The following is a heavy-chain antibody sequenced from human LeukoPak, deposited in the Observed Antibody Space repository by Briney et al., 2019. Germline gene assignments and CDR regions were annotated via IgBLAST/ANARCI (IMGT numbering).Heavy chain of an antibody. CDR3: ARGLIAAAGAYFDY. CDR1: GGSFSGYY. D-gene: IGHD6-13*01. J-gene: IGHJ4*02. Sequence: PETLSLTCAVYGGSFSGYYWSWIRQPPGKGLEWIGEINHSGSTNYNPSLKSRVTISVGTSKNQFSLKLSSVTAADTAVYYCARGLIAAAGAYFDYWGQGTLVTVSP. CDR2: INHSGST. V-gene: IGHV4-34*01.